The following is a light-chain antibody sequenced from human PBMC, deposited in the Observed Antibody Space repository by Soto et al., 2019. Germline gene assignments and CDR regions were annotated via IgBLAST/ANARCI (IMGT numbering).Light chain of an antibody. J-gene: IGLJ2*01. CDR2: EVS. CDR1: SSDVGSYNL. V-gene: IGLV2-23*02. CDR3: CSNAGSSAFHVV. Sequence: QSALTQPASVSGSPGQSITISCTGTSSDVGSYNLVSWYQQHPGKAPKLMIYEVSKRPSGVSNRFSGSKSGNTASLTISGLQAEDEADYYCCSNAGSSAFHVVFGRGTKLTVL.